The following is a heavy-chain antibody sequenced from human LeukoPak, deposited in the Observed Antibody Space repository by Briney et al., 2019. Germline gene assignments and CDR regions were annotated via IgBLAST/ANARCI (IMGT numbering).Heavy chain of an antibody. Sequence: ASVKVSCKASGYSFTGYFMHWVRQAPGQGLEWMGWINPSTGGTNYAQRFRGRVTMTRDTSISTAYMELSTLRSDDTAVYYCATTFSGSYPEVDYWGQGTLVTVSS. J-gene: IGHJ4*02. CDR3: ATTFSGSYPEVDY. D-gene: IGHD1-26*01. CDR2: INPSTGGT. CDR1: GYSFTGYF. V-gene: IGHV1-2*02.